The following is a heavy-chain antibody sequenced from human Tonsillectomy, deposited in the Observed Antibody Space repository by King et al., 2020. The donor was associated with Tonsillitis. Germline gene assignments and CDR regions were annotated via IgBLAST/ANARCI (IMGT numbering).Heavy chain of an antibody. CDR1: GFTFSSYA. CDR3: AKTDSYSSGWYVVYYGMDV. CDR2: ISGSGGRT. V-gene: IGHV3-23*04. J-gene: IGHJ6*02. D-gene: IGHD6-19*01. Sequence: VQLVESGGGLVQPGGSLRLSCAASGFTFSSYAMSWVRQAPGKGLEWVSVISGSGGRTYNADSVKGRFTISRDNSKNTLYLQMNSRRAEDTAVYYCAKTDSYSSGWYVVYYGMDVWGQGTTVTVSS.